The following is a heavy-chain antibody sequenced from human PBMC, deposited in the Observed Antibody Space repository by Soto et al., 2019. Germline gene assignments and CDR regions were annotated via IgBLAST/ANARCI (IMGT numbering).Heavy chain of an antibody. V-gene: IGHV3-48*02. CDR3: ARGSSNWAYYFTF. CDR2: ITSSGTTV. J-gene: IGHJ4*02. CDR1: GFTFSSYS. Sequence: EVHLVESGGGLVQPGGSLRLSCAASGFTFSSYSLNWVRQAPGKGLEWVSYITSSGTTVYYADSVRGRFTISRDNAKNSLYLQMNSLCDPDKALNYCARGSSNWAYYFTFWGQGTLVTVSS. D-gene: IGHD6-13*01.